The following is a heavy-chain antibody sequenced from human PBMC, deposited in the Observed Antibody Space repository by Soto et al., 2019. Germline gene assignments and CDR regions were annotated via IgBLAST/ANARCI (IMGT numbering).Heavy chain of an antibody. CDR1: GFTFGDYS. J-gene: IGHJ6*02. CDR3: TRDDSSSWYSGYYYGMDV. Sequence: SLSLSCTASGFTFGDYSMSWVRQAPGKGLEWVGFIRSKAYGGTTEYAASVKGRFTISRDDSKSIAYLQMNSLKTEDTAVYYCTRDDSSSWYSGYYYGMDVWGQGTTVTVSS. CDR2: IRSKAYGGTT. D-gene: IGHD6-13*01. V-gene: IGHV3-49*04.